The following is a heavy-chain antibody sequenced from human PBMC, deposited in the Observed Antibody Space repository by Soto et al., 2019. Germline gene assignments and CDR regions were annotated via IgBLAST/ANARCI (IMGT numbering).Heavy chain of an antibody. D-gene: IGHD6-19*01. J-gene: IGHJ6*02. Sequence: AAVKVSCKASGYTFTSYGISWVGQAPGEGREGMGGISAYNGNTNYAQKFQGRVTMTTDTSTSTAYMELRSLRSDDTAVYYCARGGSPVAVVAGRDYYSYGMDVWGQGTLVTVSS. CDR1: GYTFTSYG. V-gene: IGHV1-18*01. CDR2: ISAYNGNT. CDR3: ARGGSPVAVVAGRDYYSYGMDV.